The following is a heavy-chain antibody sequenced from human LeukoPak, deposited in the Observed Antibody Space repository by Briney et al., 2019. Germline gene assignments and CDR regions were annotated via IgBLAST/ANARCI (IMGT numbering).Heavy chain of an antibody. CDR3: ARDSAPSRDGDIAFDP. V-gene: IGHV3-7*01. CDR2: IKQDGSEK. CDR1: GFTFSSYW. Sequence: GGSLRLSCAASGFTFSSYWMSWVRQAPGKGLEWVANIKQDGSEKYYVDSVKGRFTISRDNAKNSLYLQMNSLRAEDTAVYYCARDSAPSRDGDIAFDPWGQGTLVTVSS. J-gene: IGHJ5*02. D-gene: IGHD4-17*01.